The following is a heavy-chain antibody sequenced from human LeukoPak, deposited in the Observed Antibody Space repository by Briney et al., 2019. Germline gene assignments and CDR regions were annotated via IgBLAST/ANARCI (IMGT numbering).Heavy chain of an antibody. Sequence: ASAKVSCKASGYTFTGYYVHWVRQAPGQGLEWMGWINPNSGGTNYAQKFQGRVTMTRDTSISTAYMELSRLKSDDTAVYYCARRAVYYYYGMDVWGQGSTVTVSS. D-gene: IGHD6-25*01. CDR1: GYTFTGYY. CDR2: INPNSGGT. CDR3: ARRAVYYYYGMDV. V-gene: IGHV1-2*02. J-gene: IGHJ6*02.